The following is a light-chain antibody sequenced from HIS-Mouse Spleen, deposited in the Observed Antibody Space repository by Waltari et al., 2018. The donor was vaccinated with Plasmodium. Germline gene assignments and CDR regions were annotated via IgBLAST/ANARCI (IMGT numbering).Light chain of an antibody. CDR1: SSDVGGYNY. J-gene: IGLJ2*01. V-gene: IGLV2-14*03. CDR2: DVS. CDR3: SSYTSSSTLYVV. Sequence: QSALTQPASVSGSPGQSITISCTGTSSDVGGYNYVSWYQQHPGKAPKLMIYDVSNRPCGVSNRFSGSKSGNTASRTISGLQAEDEADYYCSSYTSSSTLYVVFGGGTKLTVL.